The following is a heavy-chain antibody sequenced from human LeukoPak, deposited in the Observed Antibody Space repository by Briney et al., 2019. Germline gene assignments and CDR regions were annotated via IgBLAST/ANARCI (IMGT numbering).Heavy chain of an antibody. J-gene: IGHJ6*02. Sequence: ASVKVSCKASGYTFTGYYMHWVRQAPGQGLEWMGWINPNSGGTNYAQKFQGRVTMTRDTSISTAYMELSRLRSDDTAAYYCARTGSAGTRYYYYYGMDVWGQGTTVTVSS. D-gene: IGHD7-27*01. CDR1: GYTFTGYY. V-gene: IGHV1-2*02. CDR3: ARTGSAGTRYYYYYGMDV. CDR2: INPNSGGT.